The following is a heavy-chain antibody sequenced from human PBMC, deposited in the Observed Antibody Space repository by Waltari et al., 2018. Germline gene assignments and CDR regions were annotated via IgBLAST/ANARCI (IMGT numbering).Heavy chain of an antibody. CDR1: GFVFTNHW. V-gene: IGHV3-74*01. J-gene: IGHJ2*01. CDR3: ARGDWYFDV. Sequence: QMVESGGGLVQPGGSLRLSCEASGFVFTNHWMHGVRQSPGEGREWVWRINNDGSGVHYADSVKGRFTISRDNAKNTLYLQMNNLRAADTAMYFCARGDWYFDVWGRPILVTVSS. D-gene: IGHD3-16*01. CDR2: INNDGSGV.